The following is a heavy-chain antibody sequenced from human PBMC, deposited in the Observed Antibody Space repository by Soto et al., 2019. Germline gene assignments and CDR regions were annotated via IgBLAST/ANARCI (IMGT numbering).Heavy chain of an antibody. D-gene: IGHD6-13*01. CDR2: IYYSGKT. Sequence: PSETLSLTCSVSVSSMTTYYWHWIRQPPGKGLEWIGYIYYSGKTYYNPSLKSRIIISVDTSKNQFSLRLSSVTAADTAVYYCARSGSWYLGYYFDYWGQGTLVTVSS. CDR1: VSSMTTYY. V-gene: IGHV4-59*08. CDR3: ARSGSWYLGYYFDY. J-gene: IGHJ4*02.